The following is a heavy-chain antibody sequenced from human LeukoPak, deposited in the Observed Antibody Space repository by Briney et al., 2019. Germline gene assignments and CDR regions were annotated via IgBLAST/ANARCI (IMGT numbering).Heavy chain of an antibody. V-gene: IGHV1-69*04. D-gene: IGHD5-12*01. Sequence: SVKVSCKASGGTFSSYAISWVRQAPEQGLEWMGRIIPILGIANYAQKFQGRVTITADKSTSTAYMELSSLRSEDTAVYYCAREVDYYYYGMDVWGQGTTVTVSS. CDR3: AREVDYYYYGMDV. CDR2: IIPILGIA. J-gene: IGHJ6*02. CDR1: GGTFSSYA.